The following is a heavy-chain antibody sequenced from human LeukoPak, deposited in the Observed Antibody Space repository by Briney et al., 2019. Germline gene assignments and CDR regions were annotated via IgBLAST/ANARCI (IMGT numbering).Heavy chain of an antibody. J-gene: IGHJ5*02. V-gene: IGHV1-2*02. D-gene: IGHD3-22*01. CDR2: INPNNGGT. CDR1: GYTFTDYY. Sequence: ASVKVSCKASGYTFTDYYIHWVRQAPGQGLEWMGWINPNNGGTNYAQKFQGRVTITRNTSISTAYLELSSLRSEDTAIYYCARMYYYDNSGDDNWFGPWGQGTLVTVSS. CDR3: ARMYYYDNSGDDNWFGP.